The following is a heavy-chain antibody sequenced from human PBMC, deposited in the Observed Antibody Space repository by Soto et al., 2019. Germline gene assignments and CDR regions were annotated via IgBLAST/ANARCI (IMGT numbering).Heavy chain of an antibody. CDR2: IYWDDDK. J-gene: IGHJ2*01. CDR1: GFSLSTSGVG. V-gene: IGHV2-5*02. Sequence: QITLKESGPTLVKPTQTLTLTCTFSGFSLSTSGVGVGWIRQPPGKALEWLALIYWDDDKRYSPSLKSRLTIPKDTSKNPVVLKMTTMDPVDTATYYCARHEGLDWYFDLRGRGTLVTVSS. CDR3: ARHEGLDWYFDL.